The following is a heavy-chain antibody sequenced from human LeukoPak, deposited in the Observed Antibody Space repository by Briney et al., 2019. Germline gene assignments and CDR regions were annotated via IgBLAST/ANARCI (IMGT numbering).Heavy chain of an antibody. CDR1: GFTLDDYT. CDR2: ISWDGGIT. V-gene: IGHV3-43*01. CDR3: AKDSSADVLTGYFDF. Sequence: GGSLRLSCAASGFTLDDYTTHWVRQAPGKGLEWVSLISWDGGITFYADSVKGRFNISGDNSKNSLYLQMNSLRPEDTAFYYCAKDSSADVLTGYFDFWGPGTLVTVSS. J-gene: IGHJ4*02. D-gene: IGHD3-9*01.